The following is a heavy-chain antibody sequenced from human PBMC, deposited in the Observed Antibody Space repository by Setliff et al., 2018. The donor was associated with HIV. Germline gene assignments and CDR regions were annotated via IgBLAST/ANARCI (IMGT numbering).Heavy chain of an antibody. V-gene: IGHV1-46*01. CDR1: GYTFTSDY. CDR2: INPAGNPT. D-gene: IGHD6-13*01. Sequence: ASVKVSCKASGYTFTSDYIHWVRQAPGQGLEWMGIINPAGNPTSYAQKFQGRLTMTRDNAKNSLYPQMNSLRAEDTAVYYCAREGRGIAAAVVYWGQGTLVTVSS. CDR3: AREGRGIAAAVVY. J-gene: IGHJ4*02.